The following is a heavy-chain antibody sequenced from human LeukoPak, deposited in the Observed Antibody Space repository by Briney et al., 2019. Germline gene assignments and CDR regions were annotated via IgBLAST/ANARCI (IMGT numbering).Heavy chain of an antibody. CDR3: ARAGVDYFDY. CDR1: GGTFSSYD. CDR2: IMPISGTA. J-gene: IGHJ4*02. Sequence: SVKVSCKASGGTFSSYDISWVRQAPGQGLEWMGGIMPISGTANYAQKFQGRVTITADKPTNTAYMELSSLRSEDTAVYYCARAGVDYFDYWGQGTLVTVSS. V-gene: IGHV1-69*06.